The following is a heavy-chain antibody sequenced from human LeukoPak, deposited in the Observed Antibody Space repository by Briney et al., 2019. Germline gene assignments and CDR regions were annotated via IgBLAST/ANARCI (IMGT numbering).Heavy chain of an antibody. Sequence: SETLSLTCTVSGGSISSGAYYWSWIRQHPGKGLEWIGYIYYSGSTYYNPPLQSRVTISVDTSKNQFSLKLSSVTAADTALYYCARDVYGSGTSFHYWGQGTLVTVSS. D-gene: IGHD3-10*01. CDR3: ARDVYGSGTSFHY. V-gene: IGHV4-31*03. J-gene: IGHJ4*02. CDR1: GGSISSGAYY. CDR2: IYYSGST.